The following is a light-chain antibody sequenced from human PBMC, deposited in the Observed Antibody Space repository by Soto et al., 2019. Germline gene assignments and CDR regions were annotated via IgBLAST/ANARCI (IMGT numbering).Light chain of an antibody. V-gene: IGKV4-1*01. CDR1: QNVLYSSNNQQY. CDR3: QQYYTTPVT. J-gene: IGKJ3*01. Sequence: DIVMTQSPDSLAVSLGARATINCKSSQNVLYSSNNQQYFAWYQKIPGQPPKLLIYWASTRESGVPERFSGSWSGTDFTLTISSLQAEDVALYYCQQYYTTPVTCGPGTKVDIK. CDR2: WAS.